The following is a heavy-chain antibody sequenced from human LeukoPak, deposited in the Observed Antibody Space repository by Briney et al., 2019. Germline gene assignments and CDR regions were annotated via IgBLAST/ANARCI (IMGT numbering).Heavy chain of an antibody. CDR1: GFTFSGHW. V-gene: IGHV3-7*01. Sequence: PGGSLRLSCTASGFTFSGHWMSWVRQAPGKGLEWVASIRQDGSEKHYVDSVEGRFIISRDNAKNSLHLQMNSLRAEDTAVYYCAKGSSRPPNAFDIWGQGTLVTVSS. J-gene: IGHJ3*02. CDR2: IRQDGSEK. CDR3: AKGSSRPPNAFDI. D-gene: IGHD6-6*01.